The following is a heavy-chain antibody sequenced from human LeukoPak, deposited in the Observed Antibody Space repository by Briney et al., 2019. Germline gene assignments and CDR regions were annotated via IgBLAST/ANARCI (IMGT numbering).Heavy chain of an antibody. V-gene: IGHV4-59*12. CDR2: IYHTGST. Sequence: SETLSLTCTVSGDSFSSYYWSWIRQPPGKGLEWIGEIYHTGSTNYNPSLKSRVTISVDKSKNQFSLKLSSVTAADTAVYYCARVDTAMADNWFDPWGQGTLVTVSS. CDR3: ARVDTAMADNWFDP. J-gene: IGHJ5*02. CDR1: GDSFSSYY. D-gene: IGHD5-18*01.